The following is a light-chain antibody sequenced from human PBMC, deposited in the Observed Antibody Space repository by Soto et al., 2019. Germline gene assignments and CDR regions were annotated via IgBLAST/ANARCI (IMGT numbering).Light chain of an antibody. Sequence: DIQMTQSPSTLSASVGDRVTITCRASQSISSWLAWYQQKPGKAPKVLIYKASSLESGVPSRFSGSGSGTEFTLTISSLQPYDFATYYCQHYNSYSPTFGQGPKV. J-gene: IGKJ1*01. CDR3: QHYNSYSPT. CDR2: KAS. V-gene: IGKV1-5*03. CDR1: QSISSW.